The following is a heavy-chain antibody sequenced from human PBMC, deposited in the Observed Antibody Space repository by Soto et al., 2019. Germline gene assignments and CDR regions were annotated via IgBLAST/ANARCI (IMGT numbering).Heavy chain of an antibody. D-gene: IGHD3-22*01. CDR1: GGSISSGGYS. V-gene: IGHV4-30-2*01. Sequence: QLQLQESGSGLVKPSQTLSLTCAVSGGSISSGGYSWSWIRQPPGKGLEWIGYIYQSGSTYYNPSLKSRVTISVDRSKNQFALKLSSVTAADTAVYYCARESRSSRYDSSGYSQSWSFDLWGRGTLVTVSS. CDR3: ARESRSSRYDSSGYSQSWSFDL. J-gene: IGHJ2*01. CDR2: IYQSGST.